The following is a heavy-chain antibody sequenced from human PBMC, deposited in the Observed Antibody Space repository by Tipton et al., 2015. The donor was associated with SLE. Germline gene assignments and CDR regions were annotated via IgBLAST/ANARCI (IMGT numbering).Heavy chain of an antibody. CDR3: ARHNGFCSGGVCYGAAVVGLLDS. J-gene: IGHJ4*02. D-gene: IGHD2-8*02. CDR1: GDSISKYY. V-gene: IGHV4-59*01. Sequence: LRLSCTVSGDSISKYYWSWIRQPPGKGLEWIGYVYNSGITSYNPFLESRVTLSIDTSKNQLSLKLSSVTAADTAVYYCARHNGFCSGGVCYGAAVVGLLDSWGQGALVTVSS. CDR2: VYNSGIT.